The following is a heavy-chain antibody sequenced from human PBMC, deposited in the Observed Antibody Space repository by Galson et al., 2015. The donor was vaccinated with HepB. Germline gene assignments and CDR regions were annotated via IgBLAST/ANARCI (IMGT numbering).Heavy chain of an antibody. CDR3: ARDPGYCSGGSCYSRTYYYYYGMDV. Sequence: SVKVYCQAYGYTFPSYAMHWARQAPGQRLEWVGWFNAGNGQTEYSQKFQGRVTITRDTSASTAYMELSSLRSEDTAVYYCARDPGYCSGGSCYSRTYYYYYGMDVWGQGTTVTVSS. CDR2: FNAGNGQT. CDR1: GYTFPSYA. D-gene: IGHD2-15*01. V-gene: IGHV1-3*01. J-gene: IGHJ6*02.